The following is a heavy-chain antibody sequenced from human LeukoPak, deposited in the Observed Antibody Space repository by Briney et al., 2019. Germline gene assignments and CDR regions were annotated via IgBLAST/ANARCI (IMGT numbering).Heavy chain of an antibody. CDR3: ARSVAAAGARFDY. J-gene: IGHJ4*02. CDR2: ISYDGSNK. D-gene: IGHD6-13*01. Sequence: PGGSLRLSCAASGFTFSSYAMHWVRQAPGKGLEWVAVISYDGSNKYYADSVKGRFTISRDNSKNTLYLQMNSLRAEDTAVYYRARSVAAAGARFDYWGQGTLVTVSS. CDR1: GFTFSSYA. V-gene: IGHV3-30-3*01.